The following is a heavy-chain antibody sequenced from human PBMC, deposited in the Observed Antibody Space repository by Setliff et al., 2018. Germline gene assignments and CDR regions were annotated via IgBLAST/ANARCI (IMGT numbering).Heavy chain of an antibody. Sequence: SETLSLTCAVYGGSFSGYYWSWIRQPPGKGLEWIGEINHSGSTNYNPSLKSRVTISVDTSKNQFSLKLSSVTAADTAVYYCARGQYYDFWSGPYYMDVWGKGTTVTVSS. J-gene: IGHJ6*03. CDR1: GGSFSGYY. D-gene: IGHD3-3*01. V-gene: IGHV4-34*01. CDR2: INHSGST. CDR3: ARGQYYDFWSGPYYMDV.